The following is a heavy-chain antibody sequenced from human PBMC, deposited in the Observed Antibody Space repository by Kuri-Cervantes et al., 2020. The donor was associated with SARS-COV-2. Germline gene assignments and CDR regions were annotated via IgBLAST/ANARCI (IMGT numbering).Heavy chain of an antibody. J-gene: IGHJ4*02. CDR1: GYSFTSYW. CDR2: IDPSDSYT. D-gene: IGHD1-1*01. V-gene: IGHV5-10-1*01. CDR3: ARHDNWNDGVDY. Sequence: KVSCKGSGYSFTSYWISWVRQMPGRGLEWMGRIDPSDSYTNYSPSFQGHVTISADKSISTAYLQWSSLKASDTAMYYCARHDNWNDGVDYWGQGTLVTVSS.